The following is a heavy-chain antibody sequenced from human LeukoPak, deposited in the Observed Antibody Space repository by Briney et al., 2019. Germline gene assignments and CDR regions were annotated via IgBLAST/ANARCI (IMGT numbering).Heavy chain of an antibody. V-gene: IGHV3-74*01. J-gene: IGHJ4*02. CDR3: ARDGKVRGVSSFNALVANLDY. D-gene: IGHD3-10*01. CDR2: INSDGSST. CDR1: GFTFSSYW. Sequence: GGSLRLSCAASGFTFSSYWMHWVRQAPGKGLVWVSRINSDGSSTSYADSVKGRFTISRDNAKNTLYLQMNSLRAEDTAVYYCARDGKVRGVSSFNALVANLDYWGQGTLVTVSS.